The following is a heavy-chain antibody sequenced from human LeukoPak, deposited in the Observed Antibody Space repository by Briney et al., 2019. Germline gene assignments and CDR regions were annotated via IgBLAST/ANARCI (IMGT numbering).Heavy chain of an antibody. CDR2: IYYSGST. CDR1: GGSISSGGYY. Sequence: SETLSLTCTVSGGSISSGGYYWSWIRQHPGKGLEWIGYIYYSGSTYYNPSLKSRVTISVDTSKNQFSLKLSSVTAADTAVYYCARHYYDSSGSDAFDIWGQGTMVTVSS. D-gene: IGHD3-22*01. V-gene: IGHV4-31*03. J-gene: IGHJ3*02. CDR3: ARHYYDSSGSDAFDI.